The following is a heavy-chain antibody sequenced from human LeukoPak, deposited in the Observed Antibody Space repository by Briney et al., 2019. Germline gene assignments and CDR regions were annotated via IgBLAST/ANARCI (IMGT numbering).Heavy chain of an antibody. CDR3: AKDLGVLWFGELMGFDP. CDR1: GFTFSSYG. Sequence: PGGSLRLSCAASGFTFSSYGMHWVRQAPGKGLEWVAFIRYDGSNKYYADSVKGRFTISRDNSKNTLYLQMNSLRAEDTAVYYCAKDLGVLWFGELMGFDPWGQGTLVTVSS. J-gene: IGHJ5*02. V-gene: IGHV3-30*02. D-gene: IGHD3-10*01. CDR2: IRYDGSNK.